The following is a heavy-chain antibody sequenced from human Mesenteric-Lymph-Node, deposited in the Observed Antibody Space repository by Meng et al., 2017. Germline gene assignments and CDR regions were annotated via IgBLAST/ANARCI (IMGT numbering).Heavy chain of an antibody. CDR2: ISSSSNYI. CDR1: GFTFSSYT. J-gene: IGHJ4*02. CDR3: ARDTPGLLFDY. V-gene: IGHV3-21*01. Sequence: EVQLVESGGGLVKPGVSLRFSCAASGFTFSSYTMNWVRRAPGKGLEWVSSISSSSNYIYSADSVKGRFTISRDNAKNSLYLQMNSLRAEDTAVYYCARDTPGLLFDYWGQGTLVTVSS. D-gene: IGHD5-18*01.